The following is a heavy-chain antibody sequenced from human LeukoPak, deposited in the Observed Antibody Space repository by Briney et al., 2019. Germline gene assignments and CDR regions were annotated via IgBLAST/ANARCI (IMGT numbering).Heavy chain of an antibody. D-gene: IGHD1-26*01. CDR1: GFTVSSNC. J-gene: IGHJ4*02. Sequence: GGSLRLSCSASGFTVSSNCMSWLRQAPGKGLEWVSVIYSGGSTYYADSVKGRFTISRDNSKNTLYLQMNSLRAEDTAVYYCAREADDGGSYYFDYWGQGTLVTVSS. CDR2: IYSGGST. V-gene: IGHV3-66*01. CDR3: AREADDGGSYYFDY.